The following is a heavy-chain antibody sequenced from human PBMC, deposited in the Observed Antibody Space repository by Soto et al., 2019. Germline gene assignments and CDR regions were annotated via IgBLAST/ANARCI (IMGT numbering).Heavy chain of an antibody. J-gene: IGHJ6*02. CDR2: INSDGSST. CDR3: ARACLGSWYFLSSYYYGMDV. Sequence: GGALRLSCAASGFTFSSYWMHWVRQAPGKGLVWVSRINSDGSSTSYADSVKGRFTISRDNAKNTLYLQMNSLRAEDTAVYYCARACLGSWYFLSSYYYGMDVWGQGTTVTVSS. D-gene: IGHD6-13*01. CDR1: GFTFSSYW. V-gene: IGHV3-74*01.